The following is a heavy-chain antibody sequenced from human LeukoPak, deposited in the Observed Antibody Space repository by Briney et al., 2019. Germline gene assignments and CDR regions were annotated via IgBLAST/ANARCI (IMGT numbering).Heavy chain of an antibody. CDR3: ARDLQPLLSPFDY. CDR2: ISYDGSNK. D-gene: IGHD2-21*02. V-gene: IGHV3-30-3*01. J-gene: IGHJ4*02. Sequence: PGGSLRLSCAASGFTFSSYAMSWVRQGPGKGLEWVAVISYDGSNKYYADSVKGRFTISRDNSKNTLYLQMNSLRAEDTAVYYCARDLQPLLSPFDYWGQGTLVTVSS. CDR1: GFTFSSYA.